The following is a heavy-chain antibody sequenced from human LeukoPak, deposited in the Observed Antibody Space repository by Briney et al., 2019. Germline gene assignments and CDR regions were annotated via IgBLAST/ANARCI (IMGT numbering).Heavy chain of an antibody. D-gene: IGHD1-26*01. CDR2: ISSSGTGI. CDR3: AASYSETQLYYFDY. CDR1: GFTFNRYS. Sequence: GGSLRLSCAASGFTFNRYSMNWFRQAPGKGLEWVAYISSSGTGIYYADSVKGRFAISRDNAKNSVYLQMNSLRGEDTAVYHCAASYSETQLYYFDYWGQGNLVTVSS. V-gene: IGHV3-48*01. J-gene: IGHJ4*02.